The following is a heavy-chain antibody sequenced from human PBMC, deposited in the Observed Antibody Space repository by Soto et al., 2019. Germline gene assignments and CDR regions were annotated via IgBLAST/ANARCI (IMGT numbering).Heavy chain of an antibody. CDR3: AHGYDFWSSYRPGWFDP. D-gene: IGHD3-3*01. CDR2: IYWNDAK. CDR1: GLSLSTRGVG. V-gene: IGHV2-5*01. J-gene: IGHJ5*02. Sequence: QITVKESGPTLVKPTQTLTLTCTVSGLSLSTRGVGVGWIRQPPVNALEWLAVIYWNDAKYYSPSLRDRLTVTKVTSKDQVVLTMTNMDPVDTATYYCAHGYDFWSSYRPGWFDPWGQGTLVTVSS.